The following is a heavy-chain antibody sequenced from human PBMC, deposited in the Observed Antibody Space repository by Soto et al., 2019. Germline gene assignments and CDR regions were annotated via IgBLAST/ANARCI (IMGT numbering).Heavy chain of an antibody. CDR1: GGPISSSTHKF. V-gene: IGHV4-39*01. CDR2: ISYSGGT. Sequence: SETLSLTCSVSGGPISSSTHKFWGWIRQPPGKGPEWIGSISYSGGTLYHPSLQSRVTMSTDTSKEQFSLKLTSVTATDTAVYYCARHVNLPLAGTGFDSWGRGTLVTVSS. J-gene: IGHJ4*02. D-gene: IGHD6-19*01. CDR3: ARHVNLPLAGTGFDS.